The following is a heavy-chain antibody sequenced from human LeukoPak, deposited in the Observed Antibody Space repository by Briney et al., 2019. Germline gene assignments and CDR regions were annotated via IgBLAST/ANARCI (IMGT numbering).Heavy chain of an antibody. Sequence: GGSLRLSCAASGFTFSSYSMNWVRQAPGKGLEWVSSISSSSSYIYYADSVKGRFTISRDNAKNSLYLQMNSLRAEGTAVYYCARDLQLERAFDIWGQGTMVTVSS. V-gene: IGHV3-21*01. CDR3: ARDLQLERAFDI. J-gene: IGHJ3*02. CDR1: GFTFSSYS. CDR2: ISSSSSYI. D-gene: IGHD1-1*01.